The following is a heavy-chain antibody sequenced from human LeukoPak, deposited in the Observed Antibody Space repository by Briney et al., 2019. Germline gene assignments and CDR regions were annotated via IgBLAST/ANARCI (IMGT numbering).Heavy chain of an antibody. CDR2: ISWNSGSI. Sequence: GGSLRLSCAASGFTFDDYAMHWVRQAPGKGLEWVSGISWNSGSIGYADSVKGRFTISRDNSKNTLSLQMNSLRAEDTAVYYCARYNFFGGTPFDCWGQGTLVTVSS. CDR3: ARYNFFGGTPFDC. CDR1: GFTFDDYA. D-gene: IGHD5-24*01. V-gene: IGHV3-9*01. J-gene: IGHJ4*02.